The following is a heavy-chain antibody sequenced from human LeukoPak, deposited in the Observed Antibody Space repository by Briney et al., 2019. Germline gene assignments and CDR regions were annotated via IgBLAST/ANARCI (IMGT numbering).Heavy chain of an antibody. J-gene: IGHJ4*02. D-gene: IGHD2-2*02. CDR1: GFPFSSYA. Sequence: GGSLRLSCVASGFPFSSYAMSWVRQAPGKGLEWVSTITGTGSNTYYADSVKGRFTISRDNSKNTLYLQMNSLRAEDTAVYYCARDRGPAIPFDYWGQGTLVTVSS. V-gene: IGHV3-23*01. CDR2: ITGTGSNT. CDR3: ARDRGPAIPFDY.